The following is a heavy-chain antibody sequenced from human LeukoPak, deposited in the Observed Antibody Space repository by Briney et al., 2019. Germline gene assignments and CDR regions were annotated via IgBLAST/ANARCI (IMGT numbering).Heavy chain of an antibody. CDR3: ARHYDTSRYYYSFDT. D-gene: IGHD3-22*01. J-gene: IGHJ4*02. V-gene: IGHV4-39*01. CDR1: GVSISSSPYY. CDR2: VYYSAST. Sequence: SETPSLTCTVSGVSISSSPYYWGWIRQPPGKGLEWIGSVYYSASTYYNPSLSSRLTIFIDTSKNQFSLRLSSVTAADTAVYYCARHYDTSRYYYSFDTWGQGTLVTVSS.